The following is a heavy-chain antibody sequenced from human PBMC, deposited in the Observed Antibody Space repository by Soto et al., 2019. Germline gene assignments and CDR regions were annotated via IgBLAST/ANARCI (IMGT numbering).Heavy chain of an antibody. J-gene: IGHJ4*02. D-gene: IGHD2-15*01. CDR2: IYYSGST. CDR3: ARGGRGGYCRGGSCYFY. Sequence: SETLSLTCTVSGGSVSSGSYYWSWIRQPPGKGLEWIGYIYYSGSTNYNPSLKSRVTISVDTSKNQFSLKPSSVTAADTAVYYCARGGRGGYCRGGSCYFYWGQRTLVTVFS. V-gene: IGHV4-61*01. CDR1: GGSVSSGSYY.